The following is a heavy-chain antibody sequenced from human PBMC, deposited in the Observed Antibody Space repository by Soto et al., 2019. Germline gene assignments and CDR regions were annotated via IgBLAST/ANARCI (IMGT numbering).Heavy chain of an antibody. V-gene: IGHV5-10-1*01. Sequence: RGESLKISCKGSGYSFTSYWISWVRQMPGKGLEWMGRIDPSDSYTNYSPSFQGHVTISADKSISTAYLQWSSLKASDTAMYYCASLAGIEGSGSIMRAYYYHYGMDVWGQGTTVTVSS. CDR2: IDPSDSYT. CDR3: ASLAGIEGSGSIMRAYYYHYGMDV. D-gene: IGHD3-10*01. J-gene: IGHJ6*02. CDR1: GYSFTSYW.